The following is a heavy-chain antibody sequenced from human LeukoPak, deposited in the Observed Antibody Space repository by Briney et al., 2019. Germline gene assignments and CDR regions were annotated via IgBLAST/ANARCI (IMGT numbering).Heavy chain of an antibody. J-gene: IGHJ4*02. V-gene: IGHV4-38-2*01. CDR1: GFSISSAYY. D-gene: IGHD2-2*01. CDR3: ARIRMGHIVVVPASFDF. CDR2: IYYSGSS. Sequence: SETLSLTCAVSGFSISSAYYWGWIRQPPGEGLEWIGSIYYSGSSYYNSSLKSRVSISVDTSKNQFSLKLSSVTATDTAVYYCARIRMGHIVVVPASFDFWGQGTLVTVSS.